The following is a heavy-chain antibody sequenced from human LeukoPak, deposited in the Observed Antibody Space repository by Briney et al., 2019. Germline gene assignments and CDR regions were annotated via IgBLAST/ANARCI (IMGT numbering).Heavy chain of an antibody. V-gene: IGHV1-18*04. Sequence: PSVKVCCQASGYTFSNFGIGWVRQAPGQGLEWMGWISAYNVTPPYPQKLQGRLTMTSDTSTSTAYMELRSLRPDDTAVYYCARDEGDYWGQGTLVTVSS. CDR3: ARDEGDY. CDR2: ISAYNVTP. J-gene: IGHJ4*02. CDR1: GYTFSNFG.